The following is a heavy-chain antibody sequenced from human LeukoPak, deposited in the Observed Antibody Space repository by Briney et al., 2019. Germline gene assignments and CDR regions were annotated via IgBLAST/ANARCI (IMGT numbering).Heavy chain of an antibody. V-gene: IGHV4-34*01. Sequence: SETLSLTCAVYGGSFSGYYWSWIRQPPGKGLEWIGSIYYGGGTYYNPSLKSRVTMSVDTSKKQFSLKLSSVTAADTAVYYCARAGPIVVVPLDYWGQGTLVTVSS. CDR3: ARAGPIVVVPLDY. CDR2: IYYGGGT. CDR1: GGSFSGYY. J-gene: IGHJ4*02. D-gene: IGHD2-2*01.